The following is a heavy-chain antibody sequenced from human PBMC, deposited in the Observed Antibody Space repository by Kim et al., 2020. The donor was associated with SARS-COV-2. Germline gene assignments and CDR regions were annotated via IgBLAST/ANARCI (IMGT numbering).Heavy chain of an antibody. CDR1: GGSISSGGYY. CDR3: ARGMLADNYFDY. V-gene: IGHV4-31*03. Sequence: SETLSLTCTVSGGSISSGGYYWSWIRQHPGKGLEWIGYIYYSGSTYYNPSLKSRVTISVDTSKNQFSLKLSSVTAADTAVYYCARGMLADNYFDYWGQGTLVTVSS. D-gene: IGHD3-10*02. CDR2: IYYSGST. J-gene: IGHJ4*02.